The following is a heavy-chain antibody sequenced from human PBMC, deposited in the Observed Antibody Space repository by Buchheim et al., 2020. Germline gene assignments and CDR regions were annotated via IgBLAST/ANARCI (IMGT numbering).Heavy chain of an antibody. V-gene: IGHV3-30*04. D-gene: IGHD3-3*01. CDR2: ISYDGSNK. Sequence: QVQLVESGGGVVQPGRSLRLSCAASGFTFSSYAMHWVRQAPGKGLEWVAVISYDGSNKYYADSVKGRFTISRDNSKNTLYLQMNSLTAEDTAVYYCARGDFWSGYYPIDYWGQGTL. CDR1: GFTFSSYA. J-gene: IGHJ4*02. CDR3: ARGDFWSGYYPIDY.